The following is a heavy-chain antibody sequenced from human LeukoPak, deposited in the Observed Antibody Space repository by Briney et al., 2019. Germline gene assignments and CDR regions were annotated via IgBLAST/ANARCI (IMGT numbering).Heavy chain of an antibody. CDR3: ARAESHLNYYDSSGYSLSFDY. CDR2: INHSGST. Sequence: PSETLSLTCAVYGGSFSGYYWSWIRQPPGKGLEWIGEINHSGSTNYNPSLKSRVTISVDTSKNQFSLKLSSVTAADTAVYYCARAESHLNYYDSSGYSLSFDYWGQGTLVTVSS. J-gene: IGHJ4*02. D-gene: IGHD3-22*01. CDR1: GGSFSGYY. V-gene: IGHV4-34*01.